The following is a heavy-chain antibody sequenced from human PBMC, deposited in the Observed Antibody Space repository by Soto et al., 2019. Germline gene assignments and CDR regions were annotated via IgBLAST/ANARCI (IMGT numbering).Heavy chain of an antibody. Sequence: SETLSLTCTVSGGSISSGDYYWSWIRQPPGKGLEWVGYIYYSGSTYYNPSLKSRVTISVDTSKNQFSLKLSSVTAADTAVYYCARHALLGYCSSTSCRQYNWFDPWGQGTLVTVSS. CDR3: ARHALLGYCSSTSCRQYNWFDP. J-gene: IGHJ5*02. CDR1: GGSISSGDYY. V-gene: IGHV4-30-4*01. CDR2: IYYSGST. D-gene: IGHD2-2*01.